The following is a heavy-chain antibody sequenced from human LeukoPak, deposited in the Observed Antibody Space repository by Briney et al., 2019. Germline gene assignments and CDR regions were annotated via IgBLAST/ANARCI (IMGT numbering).Heavy chain of an antibody. CDR1: GGSISSSSYY. D-gene: IGHD3-10*01. CDR2: IYYSGST. J-gene: IGHJ6*03. CDR3: ARRVRVDPYYYYMDV. Sequence: SDTLSLTCTVSGGSISSSSYYWGWIRQPPGKGLEWIGRIYYSGSTYYNPSLKSRVTISVGTSKNQFSLKLSSVTAADTAVYYCARRVRVDPYYYYMDVWGKGTTVTVSS. V-gene: IGHV4-39*01.